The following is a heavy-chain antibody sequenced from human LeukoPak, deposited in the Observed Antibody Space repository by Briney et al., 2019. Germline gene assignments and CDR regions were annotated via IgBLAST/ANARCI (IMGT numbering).Heavy chain of an antibody. CDR3: ARGAVAGDY. CDR1: GGSVSTYY. CDR2: IYYSGST. J-gene: IGHJ4*02. V-gene: IGHV4-59*02. D-gene: IGHD6-13*01. Sequence: SETLSLTCTVSGGSVSTYYWSWHRQPPGKGLEWIGYIYYSGSTNYNPSLKSRVTISIDTSKNHFSLKLSSVTAADTAVYYCARGAVAGDYWGQGTLLTVSS.